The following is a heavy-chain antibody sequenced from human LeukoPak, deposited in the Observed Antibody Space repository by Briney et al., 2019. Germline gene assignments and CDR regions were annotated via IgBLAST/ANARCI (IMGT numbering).Heavy chain of an antibody. V-gene: IGHV4-39*01. CDR1: GGSISSSSYY. J-gene: IGHJ5*02. CDR2: IYYSGST. CDR3: ARPSSWSNWFDP. D-gene: IGHD6-13*01. Sequence: SETLSLTCTVSGGSISSSSYYWGWIRQPPGKGLEWIGSIYYSGSTYYNPSLKSRVTISVDTSKNQFSLKLSSVTAADTAVYYCARPSSWSNWFDPWGQGTLVTVSS.